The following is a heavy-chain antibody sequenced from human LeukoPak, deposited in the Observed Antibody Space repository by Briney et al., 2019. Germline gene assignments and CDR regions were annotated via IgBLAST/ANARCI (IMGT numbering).Heavy chain of an antibody. CDR3: TKHPRAPYCGGDCYLD. V-gene: IGHV3-30*18. J-gene: IGHJ4*02. CDR2: ISYYGSNK. D-gene: IGHD2-21*02. CDR1: GFTFSSYG. Sequence: QPGGSPRLSCAASGFTFSSYGMHWVRQAPGKGLEWVAVISYYGSNKYYADSVKGRFTISRDNSKNTLYLQMNGLRTEDTALYYCTKHPRAPYCGGDCYLDWGQGTLVTVTS.